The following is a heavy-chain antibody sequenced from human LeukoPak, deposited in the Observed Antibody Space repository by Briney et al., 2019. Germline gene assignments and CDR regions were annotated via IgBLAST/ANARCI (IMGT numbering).Heavy chain of an antibody. V-gene: IGHV4-34*01. J-gene: IGHJ4*02. CDR2: INHSGST. D-gene: IGHD4-17*01. CDR3: ARGGVHDYGVDY. CDR1: GGSFSGYY. Sequence: SETLSLTCAVYGGSFSGYYWSWIRQPPGKGLEWIGEINHSGSTNYNPSLKSRVTISVDTSKNQFSLKLSSVTAADTAVYYCARGGVHDYGVDYWGRGTLVTVSS.